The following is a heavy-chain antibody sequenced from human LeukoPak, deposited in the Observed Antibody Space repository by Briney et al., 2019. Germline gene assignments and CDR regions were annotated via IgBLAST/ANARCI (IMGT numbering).Heavy chain of an antibody. CDR1: GFTFGSYA. CDR2: IFGSGGSA. V-gene: IGHV3-23*01. D-gene: IGHD2-15*01. Sequence: GGSLRLSCAASGFTFGSYAMYWDRQAPGKGLEWVSGIFGSGGSAHYADSMKGRFTISRDNSKNTVYLQMDSLRAEDTAIYYCAKTTTGYSSGRYPAWPIDYWGQGTLVTVSS. CDR3: AKTTTGYSSGRYPAWPIDY. J-gene: IGHJ4*02.